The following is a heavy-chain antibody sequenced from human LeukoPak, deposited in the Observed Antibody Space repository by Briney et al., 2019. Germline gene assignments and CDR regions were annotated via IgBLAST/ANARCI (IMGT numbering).Heavy chain of an antibody. CDR2: IGIAGDT. D-gene: IGHD4-11*01. J-gene: IGHJ4*02. Sequence: GRSLRLSCVASAFNFSKNDMHWVRHPPKSGLEWVSAIGIAGDTYYADPVKGRFTISRENGKNCVYLQMNSLRAGDTAVYFCAKAFDYNGLRGEGGSFDCWGQGALVTVSS. V-gene: IGHV3-13*01. CDR3: AKAFDYNGLRGEGGSFDC. CDR1: AFNFSKND.